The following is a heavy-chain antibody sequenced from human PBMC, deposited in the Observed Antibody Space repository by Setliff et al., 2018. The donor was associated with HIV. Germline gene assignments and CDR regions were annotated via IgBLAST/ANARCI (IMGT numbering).Heavy chain of an antibody. D-gene: IGHD2-15*01. Sequence: GGSLRLSCAASGFSFKSAWMSWVRQVPGKGLEWVANINENGNEKYYVDSVKGRFTISRDNAKNSLYLQMNSLRVEDTAVYYCAREYAMAARYWGRGTLVTVSS. V-gene: IGHV3-7*03. CDR2: INENGNEK. CDR1: GFSFKSAW. CDR3: AREYAMAARY. J-gene: IGHJ4*02.